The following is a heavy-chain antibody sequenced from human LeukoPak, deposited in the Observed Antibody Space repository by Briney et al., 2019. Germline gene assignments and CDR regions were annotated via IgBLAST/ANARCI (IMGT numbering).Heavy chain of an antibody. D-gene: IGHD2-15*01. V-gene: IGHV1-69*06. J-gene: IGHJ5*02. CDR2: IIPIFGTT. CDR1: GDTFSSYA. Sequence: SVKVSCKASGDTFSSYAINWVRQAPRQGLEWMGGIIPIFGTTNYAQKFQGRVTLTADKSTSTAYMELSSLRSEDTAVYYCARAAGFCSAGSCYSWFDPWGQGTLVTVSS. CDR3: ARAAGFCSAGSCYSWFDP.